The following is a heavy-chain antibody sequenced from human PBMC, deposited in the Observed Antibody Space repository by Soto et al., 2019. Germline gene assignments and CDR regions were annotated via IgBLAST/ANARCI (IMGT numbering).Heavy chain of an antibody. Sequence: ASVKVSCKASGYTFTGYYIHWVRQAPGQGLEWMGWINPNSGGTNYAQKFQGWVTMTRDTSISTAYMELSRLRSDDTAVYYCARVSSGYSLQHWGQGTLVTVSS. J-gene: IGHJ1*01. CDR1: GYTFTGYY. V-gene: IGHV1-2*04. CDR3: ARVSSGYSLQH. D-gene: IGHD3-22*01. CDR2: INPNSGGT.